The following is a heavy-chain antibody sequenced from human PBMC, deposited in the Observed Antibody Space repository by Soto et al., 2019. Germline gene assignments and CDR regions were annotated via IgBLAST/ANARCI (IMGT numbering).Heavy chain of an antibody. CDR3: AKDLAGDFWSGYHYFDY. J-gene: IGHJ4*02. Sequence: GGSLRLSCAVSGLTFRSYGMHWVRQAPGKGLEWVAVISYDGSNKYYADSVKGRFTISRDNSKNTLYLQMNSLRAEDTAVYYCAKDLAGDFWSGYHYFDYWGQGTLVTVSS. D-gene: IGHD3-3*01. CDR2: ISYDGSNK. CDR1: GLTFRSYG. V-gene: IGHV3-30*18.